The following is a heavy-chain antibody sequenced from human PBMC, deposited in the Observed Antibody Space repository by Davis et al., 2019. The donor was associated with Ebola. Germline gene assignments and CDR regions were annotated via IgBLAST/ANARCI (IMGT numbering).Heavy chain of an antibody. D-gene: IGHD2-2*01. J-gene: IGHJ6*02. CDR1: GFTFSSYG. Sequence: GESLKISYAASGFTFSSYGMHWVRQAPGKGLEWVSVIYSGGSTYYADSVKGRFTISRHNSKNTLYLQMNSLRAEDTAVYYCARDESCISTSCFIYYYYGMDVWGQGTTVTVSS. V-gene: IGHV3-53*04. CDR3: ARDESCISTSCFIYYYYGMDV. CDR2: IYSGGST.